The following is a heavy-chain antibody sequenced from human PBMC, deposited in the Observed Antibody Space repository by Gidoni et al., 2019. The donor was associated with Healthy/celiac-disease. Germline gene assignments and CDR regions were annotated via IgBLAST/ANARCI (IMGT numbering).Heavy chain of an antibody. J-gene: IGHJ4*02. CDR2: INHSGST. Sequence: QVQLQQWGAGLLKPSETLSLTCAVYGGSFSGYYWSWIRQPPGKGLEWIGEINHSGSTNYNPSLKSRVTISVDTSKNQFSLKLSSVTAADTAVYYCARMGGLGFDYWGQGTLVTVSS. V-gene: IGHV4-34*01. D-gene: IGHD1-26*01. CDR1: GGSFSGYY. CDR3: ARMGGLGFDY.